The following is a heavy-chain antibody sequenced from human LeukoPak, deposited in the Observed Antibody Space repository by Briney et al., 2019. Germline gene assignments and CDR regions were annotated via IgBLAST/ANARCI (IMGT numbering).Heavy chain of an antibody. J-gene: IGHJ4*02. CDR1: GFTFSSYA. Sequence: GGSLRLSCAASGFTFSSYAMSWVRQAPGKGLEWVSAISGSGGSTYYADSVKGRFTISRDNSKNTVSLQMNSLRVEDTAVYYCARGFAPAYNFGVFDYWGQGTLVTVSS. CDR2: ISGSGGST. V-gene: IGHV3-23*01. D-gene: IGHD5-18*01. CDR3: ARGFAPAYNFGVFDY.